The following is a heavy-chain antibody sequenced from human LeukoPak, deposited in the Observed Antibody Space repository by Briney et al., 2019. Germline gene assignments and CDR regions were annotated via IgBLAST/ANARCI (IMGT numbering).Heavy chain of an antibody. CDR1: GFTFSSYA. D-gene: IGHD3-22*01. J-gene: IGHJ4*02. CDR3: AKRARDYYDSSGPIFTHFDY. V-gene: IGHV3-23*01. Sequence: PGGSLRLSCAASGFTFSSYAMSWVRQAPGKGLEWVSAISGSGGSTYYADSVKGRFTISRDNSKNTLYLQMNSLRAEDTAAYCCAKRARDYYDSSGPIFTHFDYWGQGTLVTVSS. CDR2: ISGSGGST.